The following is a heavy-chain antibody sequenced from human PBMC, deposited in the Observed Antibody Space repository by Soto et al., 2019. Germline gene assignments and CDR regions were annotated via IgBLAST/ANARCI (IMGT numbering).Heavy chain of an antibody. J-gene: IGHJ4*02. V-gene: IGHV3-30*18. Sequence: GGSLRLSCAASGFTFSSYGMHWVRQAPGKGLEWVAVISYDGSNKYYADSVKGRFTISRDNSKNTLYLQMNSLRAEDTAVYYCAKDRYGSGSYYTLSDYWGQGTLVTVSS. CDR2: ISYDGSNK. CDR3: AKDRYGSGSYYTLSDY. D-gene: IGHD3-10*01. CDR1: GFTFSSYG.